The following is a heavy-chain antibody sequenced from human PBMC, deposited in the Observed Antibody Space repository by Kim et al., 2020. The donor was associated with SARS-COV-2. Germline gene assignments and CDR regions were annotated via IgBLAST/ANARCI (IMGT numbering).Heavy chain of an antibody. J-gene: IGHJ6*02. CDR2: IWYDGSNK. Sequence: GGSLRLSCAASGFTFSSYGMHWVRPAPGKGLEWVAVIWYDGSNKYYADSVKGRFTISRDNSKNTLYLQMNSLRAEDTAVYYCARGAPGIAAAGRGHGYYGMDVWGQGTTVTVSS. CDR1: GFTFSSYG. D-gene: IGHD6-13*01. CDR3: ARGAPGIAAAGRGHGYYGMDV. V-gene: IGHV3-33*01.